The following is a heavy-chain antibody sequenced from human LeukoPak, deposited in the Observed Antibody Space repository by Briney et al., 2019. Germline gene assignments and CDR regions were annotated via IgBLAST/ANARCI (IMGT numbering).Heavy chain of an antibody. CDR2: IKLDGSEK. CDR1: GFALTTYW. CDR3: PRAIRFTSRWY. Sequence: GGSLRPSCAASGFALTTYWMTWVPQCPGKGLKWWAKIKLDGSEKYYVDPVKVRFTISKDNAKTTLYRQMTSLRVEDTALYYWPRAIRFTSRWY. J-gene: IGHJ2*01. V-gene: IGHV3-7*01. D-gene: IGHD2-2*01.